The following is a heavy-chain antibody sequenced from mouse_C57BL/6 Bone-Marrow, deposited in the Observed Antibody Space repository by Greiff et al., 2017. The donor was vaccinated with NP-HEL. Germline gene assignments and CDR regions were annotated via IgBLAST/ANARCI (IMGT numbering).Heavy chain of an antibody. J-gene: IGHJ4*01. CDR1: GFTFSDYG. CDR3: ARYYYSNLYYAMDY. D-gene: IGHD2-5*01. CDR2: ISNLAYSI. Sequence: EVKLVESGGGLVQPGGSLKLSCAASGFTFSDYGMAWVRQAPRKGPEWVAFISNLAYSIYYADTVTGRFTISRENAKNTLYLEMSSLRSEDTAMYYGARYYYSNLYYAMDYWGQGTSVTVSS. V-gene: IGHV5-15*01.